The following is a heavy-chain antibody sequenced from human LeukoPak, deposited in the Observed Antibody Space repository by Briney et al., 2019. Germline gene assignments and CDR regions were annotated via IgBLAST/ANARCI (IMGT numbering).Heavy chain of an antibody. CDR1: GGSISSGSYY. Sequence: SQTLSLTCTVSGGSISSGSYYWSWIRQPAVKGLEWIGRIYTSGSTNYNPSLKSRVTISVDTSKNQFSLKLSSVTAADTAVYYCARTYCSGGSCYFDYWGQGTLVTVSS. D-gene: IGHD2-15*01. CDR3: ARTYCSGGSCYFDY. V-gene: IGHV4-61*02. CDR2: IYTSGST. J-gene: IGHJ4*02.